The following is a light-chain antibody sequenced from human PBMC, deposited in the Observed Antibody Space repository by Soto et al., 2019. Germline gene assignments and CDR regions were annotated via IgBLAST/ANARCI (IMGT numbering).Light chain of an antibody. V-gene: IGKV3-11*01. CDR3: QQRSNWPST. Sequence: EIVLTQSPATLSLFPGERATLSCRASQSVSRDLAWYQQKPGQAPRLLIYDVSNRATGIPARFSGSGSGTDSTLTISSLETEDVAVYYCQQRSNWPSTFGQGTKLEIK. J-gene: IGKJ2*01. CDR2: DVS. CDR1: QSVSRD.